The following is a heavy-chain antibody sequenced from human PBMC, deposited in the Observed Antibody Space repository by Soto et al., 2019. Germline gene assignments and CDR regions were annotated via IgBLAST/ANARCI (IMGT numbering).Heavy chain of an antibody. CDR2: IYYSGST. V-gene: IGHV4-59*01. Sequence: QGQLQESGPGLVKPSETLSLTCTVSGGSISSYYWSWIRQPPGKGLEWIGYIYYSGSTNYNPSLKSRVTISVDTSKNPFSLMLSSVTAADTAVYYCARSRGGYFDYWGQGTLVTVSS. J-gene: IGHJ4*02. CDR1: GGSISSYY. D-gene: IGHD3-16*01. CDR3: ARSRGGYFDY.